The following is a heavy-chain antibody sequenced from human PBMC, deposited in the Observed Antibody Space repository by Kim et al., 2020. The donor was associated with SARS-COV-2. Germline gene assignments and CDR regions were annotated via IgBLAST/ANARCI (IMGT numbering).Heavy chain of an antibody. J-gene: IGHJ4*02. CDR2: IGTVGDT. CDR1: GFTFSNYD. Sequence: GGSLRLSCAASGFTFSNYDMHWVRQVIGKGLEWVSAIGTVGDTYYPGSVKGRFTISRENAKNSLYLQMNSLRAGDTAVYYCARRHSGSPALDCWGQGTLVTVSS. D-gene: IGHD1-26*01. V-gene: IGHV3-13*04. CDR3: ARRHSGSPALDC.